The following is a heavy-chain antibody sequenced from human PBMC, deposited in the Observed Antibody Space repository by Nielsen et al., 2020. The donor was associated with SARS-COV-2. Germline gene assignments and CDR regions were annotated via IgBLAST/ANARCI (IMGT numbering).Heavy chain of an antibody. CDR3: ARDAAGITGTLDY. D-gene: IGHD1-20*01. V-gene: IGHV3-9*01. CDR1: GFTFDDYA. CDR2: ISWNSGSI. Sequence: GGSLRLSCAASGFTFDDYAMHWVRQAPGKGLEWVSGISWNSGSIGYADSVKGRFTISRDNSKNTLYLQMNSLRAEDTAVYYCARDAAGITGTLDYWGQGTLVTVSS. J-gene: IGHJ4*02.